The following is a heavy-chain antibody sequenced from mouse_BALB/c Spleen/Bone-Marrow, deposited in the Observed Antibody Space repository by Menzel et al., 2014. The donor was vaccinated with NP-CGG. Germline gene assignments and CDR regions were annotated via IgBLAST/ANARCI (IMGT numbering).Heavy chain of an antibody. J-gene: IGHJ3*01. D-gene: IGHD2-10*01. CDR3: ASTYYGNPFAY. V-gene: IGHV5-12*01. Sequence: EVKLEESGGGLVQPGGSLKLSCAPSGFTFSDYYMYWVRPTPEKRLEWVAYISNGGGSTYYPDTVKGRFTISRDNAKNTLYLQMSRLKSEDTAMYYCASTYYGNPFAYWGQGTLVTVSA. CDR2: ISNGGGST. CDR1: GFTFSDYY.